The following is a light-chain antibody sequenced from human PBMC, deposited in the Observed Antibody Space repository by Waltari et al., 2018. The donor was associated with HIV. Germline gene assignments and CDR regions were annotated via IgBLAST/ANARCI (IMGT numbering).Light chain of an antibody. CDR1: SSNIGAAYH. J-gene: IGLJ3*02. CDR3: QSYDRSLSAWV. V-gene: IGLV1-40*01. Sequence: QSVLAQPPSVSGAPGQRVTISCTGSSSNIGAAYHVYWYQHLPGTAPKPLIYGNSNRPSGVPNRFSGSKSDTSASLAITGLQAEDEADYYCQSYDRSLSAWVFGGGTRLNVL. CDR2: GNS.